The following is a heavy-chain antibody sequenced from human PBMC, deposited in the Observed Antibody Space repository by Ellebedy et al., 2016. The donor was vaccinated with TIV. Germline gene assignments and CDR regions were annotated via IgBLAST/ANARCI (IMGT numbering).Heavy chain of an antibody. J-gene: IGHJ4*02. CDR3: ARGVELSGYYFDY. Sequence: SETLSLXCTVSGGSISSYYWSWIRQPPGKGLEWIGYIYYSGSTNYNPSLKSRVTISVDTSKNQFSLKLSSVTAADTAVYYCARGVELSGYYFDYWGQGTLVTVSS. CDR2: IYYSGST. D-gene: IGHD3-16*02. V-gene: IGHV4-59*01. CDR1: GGSISSYY.